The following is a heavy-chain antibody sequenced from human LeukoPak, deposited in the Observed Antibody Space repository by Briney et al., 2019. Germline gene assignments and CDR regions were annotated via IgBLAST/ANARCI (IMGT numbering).Heavy chain of an antibody. CDR1: GFTFSDYY. J-gene: IGHJ4*02. CDR3: ARDMSLLWFGDPFDY. CDR2: ISSSSSYT. D-gene: IGHD3-10*01. V-gene: IGHV3-11*06. Sequence: GGSLRLSCAASGFTFSDYYMSWIRQAPGKGLEWVSYISSSSSYTNYADSVKGRFTISRDNAKNSLYLQMNSLRDEDTALYYCARDMSLLWFGDPFDYWGQGTLVTVSS.